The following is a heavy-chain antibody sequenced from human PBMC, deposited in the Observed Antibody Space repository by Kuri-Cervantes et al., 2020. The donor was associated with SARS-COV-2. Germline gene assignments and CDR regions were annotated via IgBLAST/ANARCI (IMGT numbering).Heavy chain of an antibody. J-gene: IGHJ3*02. CDR1: GFTFSSYA. CDR3: ARDREITGAPYDAFDI. D-gene: IGHD7-27*01. Sequence: LSLTCAASGFTFSSYAMSWVRQAPGKGLEWVSAISGSGGSTYYADSVKGRFTISRDNSKNTLYLQMNSLRAEDTAVYYCARDREITGAPYDAFDIWGQGTMVTVSS. V-gene: IGHV3-23*01. CDR2: ISGSGGST.